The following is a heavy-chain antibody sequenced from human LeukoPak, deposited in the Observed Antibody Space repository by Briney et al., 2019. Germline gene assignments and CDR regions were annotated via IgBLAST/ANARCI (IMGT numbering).Heavy chain of an antibody. CDR3: ARRLVGLTFDY. CDR1: GGSFSGFY. D-gene: IGHD2-15*01. Sequence: SETLPLTCTVYGGSFSGFYWSWIRQPPGKGLEWIGEINHSRSTNYNPSLKSRVTISVDTSKNQFSLKLSSVTAADTAVYYCARRLVGLTFDYWGQGTLVTVSS. J-gene: IGHJ4*02. CDR2: INHSRST. V-gene: IGHV4-34*01.